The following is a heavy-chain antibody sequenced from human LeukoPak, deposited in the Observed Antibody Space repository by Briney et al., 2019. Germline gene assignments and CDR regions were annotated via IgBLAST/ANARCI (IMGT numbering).Heavy chain of an antibody. CDR3: ARGGRRSGYYYVTYGY. CDR2: INHSGST. Sequence: PSETLSLTRAVYGGSFSGYYWSWIRQPPGKGLEWIGEINHSGSTNYNPSLKSRVTISVDTSKNQFSLKLSSVTAADTAVYYCARGGRRSGYYYVTYGYWGQGTLVTVSS. D-gene: IGHD3-22*01. CDR1: GGSFSGYY. V-gene: IGHV4-34*01. J-gene: IGHJ4*02.